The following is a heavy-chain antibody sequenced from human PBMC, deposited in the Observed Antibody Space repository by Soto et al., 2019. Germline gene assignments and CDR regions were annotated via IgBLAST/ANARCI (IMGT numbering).Heavy chain of an antibody. CDR3: ARVEAVAGLYNYHGLDV. D-gene: IGHD6-19*01. CDR1: GGTFSNYA. Sequence: QVQLVQSGAEVKKPGSSVKVSCKVSGGTFSNYAIDWVRLAPGHGLEWMGGIVPIFGTTYYTQKFQGRATTIADDSTTTAYLEMSSLRSEHTAIYYCARVEAVAGLYNYHGLDVWGQGTAVTVSS. J-gene: IGHJ6*02. V-gene: IGHV1-69*12. CDR2: IVPIFGTT.